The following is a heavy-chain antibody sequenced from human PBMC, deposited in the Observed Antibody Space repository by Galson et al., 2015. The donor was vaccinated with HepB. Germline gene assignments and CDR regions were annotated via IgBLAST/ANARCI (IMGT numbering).Heavy chain of an antibody. J-gene: IGHJ5*02. V-gene: IGHV3-73*01. CDR3: TRRYCSSTSCYAGYNWFDP. Sequence: SLRLSCAASGFTFSGSAMHWVRQASGKGLEWVGRIRSKANSYATAYAASVKGRFTISRDDSKNTAYLHMNSLKTEDTAVYFCTRRYCSSTSCYAGYNWFDPWGQGTLVTVSS. CDR1: GFTFSGSA. D-gene: IGHD2-2*01. CDR2: IRSKANSYAT.